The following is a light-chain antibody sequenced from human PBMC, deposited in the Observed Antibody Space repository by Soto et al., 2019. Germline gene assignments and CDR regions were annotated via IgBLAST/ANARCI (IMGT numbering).Light chain of an antibody. CDR3: QHYNIYSEA. V-gene: IGKV1-5*03. J-gene: IGKJ1*01. CDR2: KAS. Sequence: DIQMTQTPSTLSASVGDRVTITCRASQSISSWLAWYQQKPGKAPKLLIYKASTLKSGVPSRFSGSGSGTEFTLTISSLQPDDFVTYYCQHYNIYSEAFGQVS. CDR1: QSISSW.